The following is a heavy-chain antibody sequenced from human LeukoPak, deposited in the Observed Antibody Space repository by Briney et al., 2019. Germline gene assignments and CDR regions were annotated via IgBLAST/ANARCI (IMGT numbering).Heavy chain of an antibody. CDR1: GYTFTSYG. V-gene: IGHV1-18*01. CDR2: ISAYNGNT. J-gene: IGHJ4*02. Sequence: GASVKVSCKASGYTFTSYGISWVRQAPGQGLEWMGWISAYNGNTNYAQKLQGRVTMTTDTSTSTAYMELRSLRSDDTAVHYCARYCPDYGGNSAFDYWGQGTLVTVSS. CDR3: ARYCPDYGGNSAFDY. D-gene: IGHD4-23*01.